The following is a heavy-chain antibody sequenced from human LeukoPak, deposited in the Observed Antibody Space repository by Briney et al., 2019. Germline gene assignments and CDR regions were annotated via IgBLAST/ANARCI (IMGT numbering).Heavy chain of an antibody. V-gene: IGHV3-9*02. J-gene: IGHJ3*02. CDR3: AKDLTHSSSWSAFDI. CDR1: GFTSDDYA. Sequence: GGSLRLSCAASGFTSDDYAMHWVRQAPGKGLEWVSGISWNSGSIGYADSVKGRFTISRDNAKNSLYLQMNSLRAEDMALYYCAKDLTHSSSWSAFDIWGQGTMVTVSS. D-gene: IGHD6-13*01. CDR2: ISWNSGSI.